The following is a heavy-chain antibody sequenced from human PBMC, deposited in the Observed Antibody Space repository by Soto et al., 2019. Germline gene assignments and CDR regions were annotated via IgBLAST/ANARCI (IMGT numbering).Heavy chain of an antibody. V-gene: IGHV4-4*02. CDR2: IYHSGST. J-gene: IGHJ6*02. CDR1: GGSISSSNW. Sequence: SETLSLTCAVSGGSISSSNWWSWVRQPPGKGLEWIGEIYHSGSTNYNPSLKSRVTISVGKSKNQFSLKLSSVTAADTAVYYCARGLGYCTNGVCSYHYYYGMDVWGQGTTVTVSS. CDR3: ARGLGYCTNGVCSYHYYYGMDV. D-gene: IGHD2-8*01.